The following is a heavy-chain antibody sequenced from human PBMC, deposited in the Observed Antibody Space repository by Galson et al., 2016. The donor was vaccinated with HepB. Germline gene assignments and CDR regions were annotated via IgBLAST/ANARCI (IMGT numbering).Heavy chain of an antibody. V-gene: IGHV3-33*01. CDR2: VWFDGYTT. CDR3: ARDLGVRGYGREPRDAYDP. CDR1: GFAFGTYG. J-gene: IGHJ3*01. D-gene: IGHD3-10*01. Sequence: SLRLSCAASGFAFGTYGMQWVRQAPGKGLEWVAVVWFDGYTTFYADSVRRRFTVSRDSSRDTVYLQMNNLRAEDTAMYFCARDLGVRGYGREPRDAYDPWGQGTMVSVSP.